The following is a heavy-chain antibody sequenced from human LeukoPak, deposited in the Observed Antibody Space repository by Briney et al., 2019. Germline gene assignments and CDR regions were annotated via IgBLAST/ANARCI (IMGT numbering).Heavy chain of an antibody. V-gene: IGHV1-2*02. CDR2: INPNSGGT. Sequence: VASVKVSCKASGYTFTGYYMHWVRQAPGQGLEWMGWINPNSGGTNYAQKFQGRVTMTRDTSISTAYMELSSLRSEDTAVYYCARQLVGATTSDYWGQGTLVTVSS. J-gene: IGHJ4*02. CDR1: GYTFTGYY. CDR3: ARQLVGATTSDY. D-gene: IGHD1-26*01.